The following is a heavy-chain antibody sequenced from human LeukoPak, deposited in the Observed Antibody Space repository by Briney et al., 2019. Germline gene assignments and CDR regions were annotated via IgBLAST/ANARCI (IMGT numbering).Heavy chain of an antibody. CDR1: GYTFTGYY. Sequence: ASVKVSCKASGYTFTGYYMHWVRQAPGQGLEWMGWINPNSGGTNYAQKFQGRVTMTRDTSISTAYMELSRLRSDDTAVYYCARYCTSYTCILRGFDYWGQGALVTVSS. V-gene: IGHV1-2*02. CDR3: ARYCTSYTCILRGFDY. J-gene: IGHJ4*02. CDR2: INPNSGGT. D-gene: IGHD2-8*01.